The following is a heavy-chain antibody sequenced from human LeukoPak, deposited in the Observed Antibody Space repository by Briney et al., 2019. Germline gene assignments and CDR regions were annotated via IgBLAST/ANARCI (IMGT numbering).Heavy chain of an antibody. CDR3: ARAPEWLIFVY. CDR1: GFTVSSNY. J-gene: IGHJ4*02. D-gene: IGHD6-19*01. Sequence: GGSLRLSCAASGFTVSSNYMSWVRQAPGKGLEWVSVIYSGGSTYYAYSVKGRFTISRHNSKNTRYLQMNSLRAGDTAVYYCARAPEWLIFVYWGRGTLVTVSS. CDR2: IYSGGST. V-gene: IGHV3-53*04.